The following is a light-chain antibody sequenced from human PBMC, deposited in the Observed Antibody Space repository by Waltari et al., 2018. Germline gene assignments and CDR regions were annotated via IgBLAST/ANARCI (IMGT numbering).Light chain of an antibody. CDR2: DVN. Sequence: QSALTQPPSASGSPGQSVTISCTGTSGDIGAYNSVNWYRQHPGKVPKLMIYDVNRRHSGVPDRFSGSKSGNPASLTVSGLQPEDEAVYYCNSFAGSDTVVFGGGTTLTVL. CDR1: SGDIGAYNS. J-gene: IGLJ2*01. CDR3: NSFAGSDTVV. V-gene: IGLV2-8*01.